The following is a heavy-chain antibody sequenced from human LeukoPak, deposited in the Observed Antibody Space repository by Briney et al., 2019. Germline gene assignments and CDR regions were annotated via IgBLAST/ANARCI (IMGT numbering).Heavy chain of an antibody. CDR3: ARGTPERGYSYGYSGAFDI. V-gene: IGHV3-30-3*01. CDR2: ISYDGSNK. D-gene: IGHD5-18*01. Sequence: AGGSLRLSCAASGFTFSSYAMHWVRQAPGKGLEWVAVISYDGSNKYYADPVKGRFTISRDNSKNTLYLQMNSLRAEDTAVYYCARGTPERGYSYGYSGAFDIWGQGTMVTVSS. CDR1: GFTFSSYA. J-gene: IGHJ3*02.